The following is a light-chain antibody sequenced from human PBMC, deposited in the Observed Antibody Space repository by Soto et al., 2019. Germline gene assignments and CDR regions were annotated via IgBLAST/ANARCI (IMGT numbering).Light chain of an antibody. CDR2: GAS. V-gene: IGKV3-15*01. J-gene: IGKJ2*01. Sequence: EIVWTQSPASLSVSPGDGATLSCSASQTVASNLAWYQQRPGQGPRLLIHGASTRAAGVPARFSGSGSGTDFTLTISSLQSEDFAVYYCQQYHNWPPQYTFGQGTKLQIK. CDR3: QQYHNWPPQYT. CDR1: QTVASN.